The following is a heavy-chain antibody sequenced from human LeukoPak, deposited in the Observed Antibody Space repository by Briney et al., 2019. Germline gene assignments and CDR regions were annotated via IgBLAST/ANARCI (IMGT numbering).Heavy chain of an antibody. CDR3: ARGAPYSSSYYFDY. D-gene: IGHD6-13*01. CDR2: ISAYNGNT. V-gene: IGHV1-18*01. Sequence: GASVKVSCKASGYTFTSYGISWVRQAPGQGLEWMGWISAYNGNTNYAQKLQSRVTMTTDTSTSTAYMELRSLRSDDTAVYYCARGAPYSSSYYFDYWGQGTLVTVSS. CDR1: GYTFTSYG. J-gene: IGHJ4*02.